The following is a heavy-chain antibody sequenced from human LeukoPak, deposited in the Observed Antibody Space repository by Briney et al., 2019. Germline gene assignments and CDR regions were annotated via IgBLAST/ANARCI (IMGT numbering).Heavy chain of an antibody. CDR3: ARGRAYLGYSSSWYGSGYNWFDP. V-gene: IGHV4-34*01. J-gene: IGHJ5*02. CDR1: GGSFSGYY. Sequence: SETLSLTCAVYGGSFSGYYWSCIRQPPGKGLEWIGEINHSGSTNYNPSLKSRVTISVDTSKNQFSLKLSSVTAADTAVYYCARGRAYLGYSSSWYGSGYNWFDPWGQGTLVTASS. CDR2: INHSGST. D-gene: IGHD6-13*01.